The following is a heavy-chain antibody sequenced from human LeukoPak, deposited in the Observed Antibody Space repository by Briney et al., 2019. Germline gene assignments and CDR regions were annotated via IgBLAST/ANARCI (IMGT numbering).Heavy chain of an antibody. V-gene: IGHV3-64*01. J-gene: IGHJ3*02. CDR1: GFTISSYA. CDR2: ISSNGGST. D-gene: IGHD6-13*01. CDR3: ARGYSSSWWGISI. Sequence: GGSLRLSCAASGFTISSYAMHWVRQAPGKGLEYVSAISSNGGSTYYANSVKGRFTISRDNSKNTLYLQMGSLRAEDMAVYYCARGYSSSWWGISIWGQGTMVTVSS.